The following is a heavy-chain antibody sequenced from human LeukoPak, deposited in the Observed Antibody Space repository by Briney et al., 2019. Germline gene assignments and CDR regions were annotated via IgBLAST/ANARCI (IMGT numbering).Heavy chain of an antibody. Sequence: GGSLRLSCAASVFTFSSYAMHCVRQAPGKGLEYVSAISSNGGSTYYVNSVKGRFTISRDNSKNTLYLQMGSLRAEDMAVYYCARDAGFCSGGSCPRYYFDYWGQGTLVTVSS. J-gene: IGHJ4*02. D-gene: IGHD2-15*01. CDR3: ARDAGFCSGGSCPRYYFDY. CDR2: ISSNGGST. CDR1: VFTFSSYA. V-gene: IGHV3-64*01.